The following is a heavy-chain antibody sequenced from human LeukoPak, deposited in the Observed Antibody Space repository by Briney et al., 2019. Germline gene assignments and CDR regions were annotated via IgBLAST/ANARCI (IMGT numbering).Heavy chain of an antibody. CDR3: ARVGSYCGGDCYSHFDY. Sequence: ASVKVSCKASGYTFTGYYMHWVRQAPGQGLEWMGWINPNSGGTNYAQKFQGWVTMTRDTSISTAYMELSRLRSDDTAVYYCARVGSYCGGDCYSHFDYWGQGTLVTVSS. CDR1: GYTFTGYY. D-gene: IGHD2-21*02. V-gene: IGHV1-2*04. J-gene: IGHJ4*02. CDR2: INPNSGGT.